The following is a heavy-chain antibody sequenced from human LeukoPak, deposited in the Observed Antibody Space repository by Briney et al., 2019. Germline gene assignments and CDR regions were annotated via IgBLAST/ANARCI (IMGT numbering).Heavy chain of an antibody. CDR1: GGSISSSSYY. J-gene: IGHJ6*02. D-gene: IGHD4-17*01. CDR3: ARGPKRRTTVTPHHSTGYYGMDV. CDR2: IYYSGST. Sequence: SETLSLICTVSGGSISSSSYYWGWIRQPPGKGLEWIGSIYYSGSTYYNPSLKSRVTISVDTSKNQFSLKLSSVTAADTAVYYCARGPKRRTTVTPHHSTGYYGMDVWGQGTTVTVSS. V-gene: IGHV4-39*01.